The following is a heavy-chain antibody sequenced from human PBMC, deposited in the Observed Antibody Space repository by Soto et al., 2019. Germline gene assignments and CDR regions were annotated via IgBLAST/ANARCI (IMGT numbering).Heavy chain of an antibody. J-gene: IGHJ6*02. CDR1: GGSISRGGYS. CDR2: IDYSGST. CDR3: ARSTTQWEPPGMDG. D-gene: IGHD1-26*01. Sequence: QVQLQESGPGLVKPSQTLSLTCTVSGGSISRGGYSWSWIRQHPGKGLAWIGYIDYSGSTYFNPPLKSRVAISVVTSKNQFYLKLSSVTAEDTAVYYCARSTTQWEPPGMDGWGQGTTVTVSS. V-gene: IGHV4-31*03.